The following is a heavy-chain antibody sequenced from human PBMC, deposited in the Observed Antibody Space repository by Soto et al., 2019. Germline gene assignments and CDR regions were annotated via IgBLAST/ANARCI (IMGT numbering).Heavy chain of an antibody. CDR3: ASDDPPPHHLCCGSYSTLDY. Sequence: QVQLVQSGAEVKKPGASVKVSCKASGYTFTSYGISWVRQAPGQGLEWMGWISAYNGNTNYAQKLQGRVTMTTDTSTSTADMELRSLRSVDTAVYYCASDDPPPHHLCCGSYSTLDYWGQGNLVTVSS. D-gene: IGHD3-16*01. V-gene: IGHV1-18*01. CDR2: ISAYNGNT. J-gene: IGHJ4*02. CDR1: GYTFTSYG.